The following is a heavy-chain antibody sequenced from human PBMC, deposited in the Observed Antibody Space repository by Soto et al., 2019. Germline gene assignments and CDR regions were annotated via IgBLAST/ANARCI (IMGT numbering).Heavy chain of an antibody. CDR1: GGTFSSYA. J-gene: IGHJ6*02. Sequence: GASVNVSCKASGGTFSSYAISWVRQAPGQGLEWMGGIIPIFGTANYAQKFQGRVTITADESTSTAYMELSSLRSEDTAVYYCAIDYDFWSGYYRPTTYYYGMDVWGQGTTVTVSS. V-gene: IGHV1-69*13. D-gene: IGHD3-3*01. CDR3: AIDYDFWSGYYRPTTYYYGMDV. CDR2: IIPIFGTA.